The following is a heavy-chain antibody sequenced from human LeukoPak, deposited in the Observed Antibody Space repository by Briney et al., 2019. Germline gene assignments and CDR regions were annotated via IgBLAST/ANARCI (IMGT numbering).Heavy chain of an antibody. J-gene: IGHJ4*02. D-gene: IGHD3-22*01. Sequence: EASETLSLTCTVSGGSISSYYWSWVRQPPGKGLEWVGYIYYSGSTNYNPSLKSRVTISVDTSKNQFSLKLSSVTAADTAVYSCARVLGSSGYYYGFDYWGQGTLVTVSS. V-gene: IGHV4-59*01. CDR1: GGSISSYY. CDR2: IYYSGST. CDR3: ARVLGSSGYYYGFDY.